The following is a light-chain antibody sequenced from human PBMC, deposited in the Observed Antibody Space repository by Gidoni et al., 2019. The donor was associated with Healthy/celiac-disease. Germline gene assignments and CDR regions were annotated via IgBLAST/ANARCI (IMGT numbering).Light chain of an antibody. V-gene: IGLV2-14*01. CDR2: DVT. Sequence: QSALTQPASVSGSPGQSITIPCTGTSSDVGGYNYVCWYQQHPYKAPELMIYDVTNRPSGVSNRFSGSKSGNTASLTISGLQAEDEADYYCSSYTSSSTLIFGGGTKLTVL. CDR1: SSDVGGYNY. J-gene: IGLJ2*01. CDR3: SSYTSSSTLI.